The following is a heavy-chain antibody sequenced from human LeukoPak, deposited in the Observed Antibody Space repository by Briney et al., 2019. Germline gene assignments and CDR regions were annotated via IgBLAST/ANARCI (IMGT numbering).Heavy chain of an antibody. CDR1: GFTFSRYS. V-gene: IGHV3-21*01. CDR2: ISSSSSYI. D-gene: IGHD6-19*01. Sequence: GGSLRLSCAASGFTFSRYSVNWVRQAPGKGLEWVSSISSSSSYIYYADSVKGRFTISRDNAKNSLYLQMNSLRAEDTAVYYCARDLPWLGAYYFDYWGQGTLVTVSS. CDR3: ARDLPWLGAYYFDY. J-gene: IGHJ4*02.